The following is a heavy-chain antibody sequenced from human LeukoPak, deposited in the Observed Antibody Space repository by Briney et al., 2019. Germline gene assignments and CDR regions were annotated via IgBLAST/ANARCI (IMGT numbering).Heavy chain of an antibody. D-gene: IGHD1-26*01. CDR2: ISYDGSDK. Sequence: PGGPLRLSCAASGFTFSSNAMHWVRQAPGKGLEWVAVISYDGSDKYYADSVKGRFTISRDNAKNSLYLQMNTLRAEDTAVYYCARPSFVTGSYYPLWGQGTLVAVSS. CDR3: ARPSFVTGSYYPL. CDR1: GFTFSSNA. J-gene: IGHJ4*02. V-gene: IGHV3-30*03.